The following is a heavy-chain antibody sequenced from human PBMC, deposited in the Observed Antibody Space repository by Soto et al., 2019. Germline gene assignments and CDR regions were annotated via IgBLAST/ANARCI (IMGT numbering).Heavy chain of an antibody. J-gene: IGHJ4*01. Sequence: PGGSLRLSCKASGFTFSGHYMNWIRQAPGKGLEWLAYLTNDGGYTYYADSVRGRFTISRDNAKNALYLQMNSLRADDTAVYFCVRGMNPLFGGQGTLVTVSS. CDR3: VRGMNPLF. CDR1: GFTFSGHY. CDR2: LTNDGGYT. V-gene: IGHV3-21*05.